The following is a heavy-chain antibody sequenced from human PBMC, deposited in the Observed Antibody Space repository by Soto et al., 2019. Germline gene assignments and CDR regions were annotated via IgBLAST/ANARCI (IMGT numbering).Heavy chain of an antibody. D-gene: IGHD1-1*01. CDR1: GYAFTTYG. CDR3: ARGRYGDY. CDR2: ISAHNGNT. Sequence: QVHLVQSGAEVKKPGASVKVSCKGSGYAFTTYGITWVRQAPGQGLEWMGWISAHNGNTNYAQKPQGRVTVTRDTSTSTAYMALRSLRSDDPALYYCARGRYGDYWGQGALVTVSS. J-gene: IGHJ4*02. V-gene: IGHV1-18*01.